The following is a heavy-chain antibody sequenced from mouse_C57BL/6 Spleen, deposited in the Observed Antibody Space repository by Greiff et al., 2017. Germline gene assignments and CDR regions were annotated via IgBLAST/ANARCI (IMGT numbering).Heavy chain of an antibody. V-gene: IGHV1-80*01. CDR1: GYAFSSYW. J-gene: IGHJ4*01. CDR2: IYPGDGDT. CDR3: ARDGYPGAMDY. D-gene: IGHD2-3*01. Sequence: VQLQQSGAELVKPGASVKISCKASGYAFSSYWMNWVKQRPGKGLEWIGQIYPGDGDTNYNGKFKGKATLTADKSSSTAYMQLSSLTSEDSAVYFCARDGYPGAMDYWGQGTSVTVSS.